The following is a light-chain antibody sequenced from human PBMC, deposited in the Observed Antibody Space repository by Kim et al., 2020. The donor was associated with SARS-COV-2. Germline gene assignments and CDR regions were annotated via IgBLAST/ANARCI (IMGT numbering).Light chain of an antibody. Sequence: SYELTQPSSVSVSTGQTARITCSGDVLAKKYARWFQQKPGQAPVLVIYKDSERPSGIPERFSGSSSGTTVTLTISGAQVEDEADYYCYSAADNNQGVFGTGTKVTV. CDR2: KDS. CDR3: YSAADNNQGV. CDR1: VLAKKY. V-gene: IGLV3-27*01. J-gene: IGLJ1*01.